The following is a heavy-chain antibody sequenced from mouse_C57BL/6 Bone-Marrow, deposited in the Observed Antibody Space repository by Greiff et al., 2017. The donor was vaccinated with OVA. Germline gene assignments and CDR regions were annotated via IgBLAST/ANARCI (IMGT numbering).Heavy chain of an antibody. Sequence: EVKLMESGPVLVKPGASVKMSCKASGYTFTDYYMNWVKQSHGKSLEWIGVINPYNGGTSYNQKFKGKATLTVDKSSSTAYMELNSLTSEDSAVYYCARPLYYSNYVFDYWGQGTTLTVSS. CDR1: GYTFTDYY. CDR2: INPYNGGT. CDR3: ARPLYYSNYVFDY. V-gene: IGHV1-19*01. J-gene: IGHJ2*01. D-gene: IGHD2-5*01.